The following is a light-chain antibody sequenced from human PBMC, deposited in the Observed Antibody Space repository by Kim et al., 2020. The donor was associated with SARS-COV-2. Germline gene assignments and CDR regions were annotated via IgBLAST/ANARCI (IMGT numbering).Light chain of an antibody. CDR2: QDS. V-gene: IGLV3-1*01. Sequence: SYELTQPPSVSVSPGQTASITCSGDKLGDKYACWYQQKPGQSPVLVIYQDSKRPSGIHERFSGSNSGNTATLTISGTQAMDEADYYCQAWEVFGGGTQLT. J-gene: IGLJ2*01. CDR3: QAWEV. CDR1: KLGDKY.